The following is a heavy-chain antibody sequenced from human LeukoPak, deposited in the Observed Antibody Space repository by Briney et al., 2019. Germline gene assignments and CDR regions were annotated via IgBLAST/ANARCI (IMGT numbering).Heavy chain of an antibody. V-gene: IGHV1-8*01. CDR1: GYTFTSYD. CDR2: MNPNSGNT. Sequence: ASVKVSCKASGYTFTSYDINWVRQATGQGLEWMGWMNPNSGNTGYAQKFKGRVTMTRNTSISTAYMELSSMRSEDTAVYYCVYGDYIKGFDYWGQGTLVTVSS. J-gene: IGHJ4*02. CDR3: VYGDYIKGFDY. D-gene: IGHD4-17*01.